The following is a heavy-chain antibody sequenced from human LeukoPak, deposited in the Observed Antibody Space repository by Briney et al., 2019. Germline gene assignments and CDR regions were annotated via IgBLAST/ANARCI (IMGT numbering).Heavy chain of an antibody. CDR2: IYYSGTT. CDR1: GGSITRSSYH. Sequence: SETLSLTCTVSGGSITRSSYHWGWIRQPPGKGLEWIGSIYYSGTTYYNPSLKSRVTILVDTSKNQFSLRLSSVNAADTAVYYCARGPPVGYCSSTSCRKKYYYYYMDVWGKGTTVTVSS. CDR3: ARGPPVGYCSSTSCRKKYYYYYMDV. V-gene: IGHV4-39*07. D-gene: IGHD2-2*01. J-gene: IGHJ6*03.